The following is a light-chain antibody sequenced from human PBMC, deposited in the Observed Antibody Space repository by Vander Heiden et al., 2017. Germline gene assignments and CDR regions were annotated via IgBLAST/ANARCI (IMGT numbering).Light chain of an antibody. CDR1: TGPVTSGHY. J-gene: IGLJ7*01. CDR3: LLFYRGASV. CDR2: DTS. V-gene: IGLV7-46*01. Sequence: QAVVTQEPSLTVSPGGTVTLTRGSRTGPVTSGHYPYWFQQKPGQAPRTLIDDTSNKHSWTPARFSGSLLGGKAALTLSGAQPEDEADYYCLLFYRGASVFGGGTQLTGL.